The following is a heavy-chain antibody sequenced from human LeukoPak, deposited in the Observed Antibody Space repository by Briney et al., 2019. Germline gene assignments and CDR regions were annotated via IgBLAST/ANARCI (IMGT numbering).Heavy chain of an antibody. CDR2: ISSSGDST. J-gene: IGHJ4*02. CDR1: GFTFSNCP. D-gene: IGHD3-3*02. CDR3: VRVPLHPSISHFDL. Sequence: GGSLRLSCSASGFTFSNCPMHWVRQAPGKGLEYVSAISSSGDSTYYADSVKGRFTISRDSSENTLYLEMNSLRVEDTAVYYCVRVPLHPSISHFDLWGQGTQVTVSS. V-gene: IGHV3-64*04.